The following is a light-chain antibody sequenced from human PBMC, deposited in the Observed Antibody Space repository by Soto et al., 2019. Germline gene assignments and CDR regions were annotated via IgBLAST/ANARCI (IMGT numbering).Light chain of an antibody. V-gene: IGLV4-69*01. CDR1: SGYSTYA. J-gene: IGLJ3*02. Sequence: QLVLTQSPSASASLGASVKLTCTLSSGYSTYAIAWHQQQSEKGPRFLMKINYDGTHSKGDGFFDRFSGSSSGAERHLTISSLQSEDEADYYSQSLGTGIQVFGGGTKLTVL. CDR2: INYDGTH. CDR3: QSLGTGIQV.